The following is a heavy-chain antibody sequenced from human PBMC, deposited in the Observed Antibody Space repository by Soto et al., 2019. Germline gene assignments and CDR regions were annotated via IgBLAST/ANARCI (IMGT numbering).Heavy chain of an antibody. CDR1: VVSRPTTSFY. D-gene: IGHD2-8*01. CDR3: ARLLTY. CDR2: VDSSGST. Sequence: PSETLSLTCSVSGGTVSVVSRPTTSFYWGWIRQPPGKGLQWVGSVDSSGSTYYNPSLKSRVTISVDTSKNQFFLKLTSVTAADTAVYYCARLLTYWGHGILVTVS. V-gene: IGHV4-39*01. J-gene: IGHJ4*01.